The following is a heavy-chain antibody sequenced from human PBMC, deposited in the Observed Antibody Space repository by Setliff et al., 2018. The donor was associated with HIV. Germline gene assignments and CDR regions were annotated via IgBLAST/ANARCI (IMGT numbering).Heavy chain of an antibody. CDR1: GGSFSGYY. D-gene: IGHD3-10*01. CDR3: VRTGSSTSWGIYYYYYMDI. Sequence: SETLSLTCAVYGGSFSGYYWSWIRQPPGKGLEWIGEINHSGSTNYNPSLKSRVTISVDTSKNQFSLKLSSVTAADTAVYYCVRTGSSTSWGIYYYYYMDIWGKGSTVTVSS. V-gene: IGHV4-34*01. CDR2: INHSGST. J-gene: IGHJ6*03.